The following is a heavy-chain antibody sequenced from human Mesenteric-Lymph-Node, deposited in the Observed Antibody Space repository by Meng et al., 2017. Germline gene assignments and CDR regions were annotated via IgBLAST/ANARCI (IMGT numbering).Heavy chain of an antibody. Sequence: GESLKISCAASGFTFSSYWMSWVRQAPGKGLEWVANIKQDGSEKYYVDSVKGRFTISRDNAKNSLYLQMNSLRAEDTAVYYCARVWITMIVSAFDIWGQGTMVTVSS. D-gene: IGHD3-22*01. CDR3: ARVWITMIVSAFDI. CDR2: IKQDGSEK. CDR1: GFTFSSYW. V-gene: IGHV3-7*01. J-gene: IGHJ3*02.